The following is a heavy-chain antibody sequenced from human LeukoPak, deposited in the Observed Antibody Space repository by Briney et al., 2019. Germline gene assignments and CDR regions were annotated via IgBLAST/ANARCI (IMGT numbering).Heavy chain of an antibody. CDR2: IYYSGST. CDR1: GGSISSYY. V-gene: IGHV4-59*01. CDR3: ARVEGYYYDSSGYDY. D-gene: IGHD3-22*01. Sequence: SETLSLTCTVSGGSISSYYWSWIRQPPGKGLEWIGYIYYSGSTNYNPSLKSRVTISVDTSKDQFSLKLSSVTAADTAVYYCARVEGYYYDSSGYDYWGQGTLVTVSS. J-gene: IGHJ4*02.